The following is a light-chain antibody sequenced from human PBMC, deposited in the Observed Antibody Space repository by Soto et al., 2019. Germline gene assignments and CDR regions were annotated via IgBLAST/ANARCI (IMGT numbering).Light chain of an antibody. V-gene: IGLV4-60*02. CDR2: LEGSGSY. J-gene: IGLJ2*01. CDR3: ETWDSTTRV. CDR1: SGHSSYI. Sequence: QLVLTQSSSASASLGSSVKLTCTLSSGHSSYIIAWHHQQPGKAPRYLMKLEGSGSYNKGSGVPDRFSGSSSGADRYLTISNLQFEDEANYYCETWDSTTRVFGGGTKVTVL.